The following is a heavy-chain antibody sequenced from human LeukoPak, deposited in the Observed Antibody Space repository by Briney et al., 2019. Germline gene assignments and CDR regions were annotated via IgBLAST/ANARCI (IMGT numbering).Heavy chain of an antibody. Sequence: GGSLRLSCVASGFTFKNYAMAWVRQAPGKGLEWVSSISSSSSYIYYADSVKGRFTISRDNAKNSLYLQMNSLRAEDTAVYYCARWLGYDILSGYYRSLYYFDYWGQGTLVTVSS. CDR1: GFTFKNYA. CDR3: ARWLGYDILSGYYRSLYYFDY. V-gene: IGHV3-21*01. D-gene: IGHD3-9*01. J-gene: IGHJ4*02. CDR2: ISSSSSYI.